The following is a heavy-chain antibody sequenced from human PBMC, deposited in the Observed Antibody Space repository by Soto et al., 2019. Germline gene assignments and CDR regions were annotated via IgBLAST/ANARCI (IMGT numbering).Heavy chain of an antibody. CDR1: GFTFTSSA. CDR2: IVVGSGNT. CDR3: AAVGPPGYSSSWYRDYYYGMDV. V-gene: IGHV1-58*01. D-gene: IGHD6-13*01. Sequence: ASVKVSCKASGFTFTSSAVQWARQARGQRPEWMGWIVVGSGNTNYAQKFQERVTTTRDMSTSTAYMELSSLRSEDTAVYYCAAVGPPGYSSSWYRDYYYGMDVWGQGTTVTVSS. J-gene: IGHJ6*02.